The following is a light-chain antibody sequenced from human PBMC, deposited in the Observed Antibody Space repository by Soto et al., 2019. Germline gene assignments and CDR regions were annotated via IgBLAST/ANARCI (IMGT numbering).Light chain of an antibody. CDR2: GNS. V-gene: IGLV1-40*01. CDR1: SSNIGAGYE. J-gene: IGLJ1*01. Sequence: QSVLTQPPSVSGAPGQRVTISCTGSSSNIGAGYEVHWYQQLPGTAPKLLIFGNSNRPSGVPDRFSGSKSGTSASLAITGLRAEDEADYYCQSYDSSLNGYYVFGPGTKLTVL. CDR3: QSYDSSLNGYYV.